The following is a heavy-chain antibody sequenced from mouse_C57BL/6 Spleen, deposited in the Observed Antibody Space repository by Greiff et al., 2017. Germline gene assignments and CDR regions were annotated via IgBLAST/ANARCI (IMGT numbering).Heavy chain of an antibody. CDR1: GYTFTSYW. J-gene: IGHJ1*03. Sequence: QVQLQQSGAELVRPGSSVKLSCKASGYTFTSYWMHWVKQRPIQGLEWIGNIDPSDSETHYNQKFKDKATLTVDKSSSTAYMQLSSLTSEDSAVYYCAREVPSWYFDVWGTGTTVTVSS. D-gene: IGHD2-14*01. V-gene: IGHV1-52*01. CDR3: AREVPSWYFDV. CDR2: IDPSDSET.